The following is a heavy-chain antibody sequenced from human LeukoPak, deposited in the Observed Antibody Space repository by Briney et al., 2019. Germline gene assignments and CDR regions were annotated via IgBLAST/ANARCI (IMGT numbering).Heavy chain of an antibody. Sequence: GGSLRLSCAASGFTVSSNYMSWVRQAPGKGLEWVSIIYSGGSTYYTDSVRGGFIISRDISKNTLYLQMNSLRAEDTAVYYCARVGDRGRASCYAIDYWGQGTLVTVSS. D-gene: IGHD2-2*01. V-gene: IGHV3-66*01. CDR2: IYSGGST. CDR1: GFTVSSNY. CDR3: ARVGDRGRASCYAIDY. J-gene: IGHJ4*02.